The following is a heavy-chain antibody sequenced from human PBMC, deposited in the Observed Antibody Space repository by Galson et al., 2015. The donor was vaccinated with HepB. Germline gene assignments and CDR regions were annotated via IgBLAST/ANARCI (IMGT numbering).Heavy chain of an antibody. CDR2: IYSGGST. Sequence: SLRLSCAASGFTVSSNYMSWVRQAPGKGLEWVSVIYSGGSTYYADSVKGRFTISRDNSKNTLYLQMNSLRAEDTAVYYCAKDPYDSSGYYGYYFDSWGQGTLLTVSS. CDR3: AKDPYDSSGYYGYYFDS. D-gene: IGHD3-22*01. J-gene: IGHJ4*02. CDR1: GFTVSSNY. V-gene: IGHV3-66*01.